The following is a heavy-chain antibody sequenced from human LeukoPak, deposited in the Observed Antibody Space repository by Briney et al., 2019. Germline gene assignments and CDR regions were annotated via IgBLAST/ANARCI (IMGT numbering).Heavy chain of an antibody. J-gene: IGHJ4*02. CDR3: ARDRQDYYDSSGSFNFDY. CDR1: GFSFSNYW. D-gene: IGHD3-22*01. CDR2: ISYDGSNK. V-gene: IGHV3-30*03. Sequence: GGSLRLSCEASGFSFSNYWMSWVRQAPGKGLEWVAVISYDGSNKYYADSVKGRFTISRDNSKNTLYLQMNSLRAEDTAVYYCARDRQDYYDSSGSFNFDYWGQGTLVTVSS.